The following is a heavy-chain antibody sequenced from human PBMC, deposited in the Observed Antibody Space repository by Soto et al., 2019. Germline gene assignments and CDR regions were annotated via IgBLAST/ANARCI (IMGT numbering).Heavy chain of an antibody. CDR1: GFTFRTYW. V-gene: IGHV3-7*05. Sequence: EVQLVESGGGLVQPGGSLRLSCGASGFTFRTYWLSWVRQVPGKGLEWVANINQDGSEKNYVDSVKGRFTISRDNAKNSPYQKTSSLRAVDTALYYCARDGSTSWYSYDYHGMDVWGQGTTVTVSS. D-gene: IGHD5-18*01. CDR3: ARDGSTSWYSYDYHGMDV. J-gene: IGHJ6*02. CDR2: INQDGSEK.